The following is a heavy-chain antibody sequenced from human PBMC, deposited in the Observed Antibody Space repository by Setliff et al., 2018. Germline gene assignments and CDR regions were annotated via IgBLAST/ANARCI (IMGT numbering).Heavy chain of an antibody. D-gene: IGHD1-26*01. CDR3: ARNLVGATYSVYFDY. V-gene: IGHV5-51*01. Sequence: PGESLKISCKGSGYSFSNFWIGWVRQMPGKGLEWMGIIYPGDSHTRYSPSFQGQVTMSADKSINTAYLQWSNLKASDTAIYYCARNLVGATYSVYFDYWGQGALVTVS. J-gene: IGHJ4*02. CDR2: IYPGDSHT. CDR1: GYSFSNFW.